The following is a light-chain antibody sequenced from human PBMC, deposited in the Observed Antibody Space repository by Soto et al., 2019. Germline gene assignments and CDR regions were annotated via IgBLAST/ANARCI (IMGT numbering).Light chain of an antibody. CDR2: GAS. V-gene: IGKV3-20*01. CDR3: QHGKT. Sequence: ERVMTQSPATLSVSPGERATLSCRASQSVSSSYLAWYQQKPGQAPRLLIYGASSRATGIPDRFSGSGSGTDFTLTISRLEPEDFAVYYCQHGKTFGQGTKVDI. J-gene: IGKJ1*01. CDR1: QSVSSSY.